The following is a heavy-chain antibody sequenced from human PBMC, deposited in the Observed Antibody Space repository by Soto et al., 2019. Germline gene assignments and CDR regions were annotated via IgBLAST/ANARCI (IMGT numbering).Heavy chain of an antibody. V-gene: IGHV3-30*18. D-gene: IGHD6-13*01. J-gene: IGHJ6*02. CDR1: GFTFSSYG. CDR2: ISYDGSNK. CDR3: AKEPLSALGDLPVAAAGLYYYYYYGMDV. Sequence: GGSLRLSCAASGFTFSSYGMHWVRQAPGKGLEWVAVISYDGSNKYYADSVKGRFTISRDNSKNTLYLQMNSLRAEDTAVYYCAKEPLSALGDLPVAAAGLYYYYYYGMDVWGQGTTVTVSS.